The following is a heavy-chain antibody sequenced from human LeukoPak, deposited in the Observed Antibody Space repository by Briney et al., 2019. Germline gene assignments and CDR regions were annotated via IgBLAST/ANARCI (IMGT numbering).Heavy chain of an antibody. CDR3: ARALLSSGSLPGY. CDR2: MSSSGSTI. D-gene: IGHD6-19*01. V-gene: IGHV3-11*01. J-gene: IGHJ4*02. Sequence: SGGSLRLSCAASGFTFSDYYMSWIRQAPGKGLEWVSYMSSSGSTIYYAGSVKGRFTISRDNAKNSLFLQMNSLRAEDTAVYYCARALLSSGSLPGYWGQGTLVTVSS. CDR1: GFTFSDYY.